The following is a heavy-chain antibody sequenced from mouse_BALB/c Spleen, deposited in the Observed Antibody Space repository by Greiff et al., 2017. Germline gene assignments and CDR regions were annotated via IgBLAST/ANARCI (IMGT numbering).Heavy chain of an antibody. D-gene: IGHD1-1*01. J-gene: IGHJ1*01. CDR3: ARSYGSSYVWYFDV. CDR2: ISNLAYSI. Sequence: EVKLMESGGGLVQPGGSRKLSCAASGFTFSDYGMAWVRQAPGKGPEWVAFISNLAYSIYYADTVTGRFTISRENAKNTLYLEMSSLRSEDTAMYYCARSYGSSYVWYFDVWGAGTTVTVSS. V-gene: IGHV5-15*02. CDR1: GFTFSDYG.